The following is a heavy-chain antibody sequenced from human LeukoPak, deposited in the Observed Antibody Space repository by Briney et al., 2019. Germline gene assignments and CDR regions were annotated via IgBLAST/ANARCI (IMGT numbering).Heavy chain of an antibody. CDR3: ARGLGGITMVRGVIIPYH. J-gene: IGHJ5*02. Sequence: GGSLRLSCAASGFTFSSYAMSWVRQAPGKGLEWVSSISANSLHIFYADSVKGRFTISRDNSKNTLYLQMNSLRAEDTAVYYCARGLGGITMVRGVIIPYHWGQGTLVTVSS. CDR2: ISANSLHI. V-gene: IGHV3-23*01. D-gene: IGHD3-10*01. CDR1: GFTFSSYA.